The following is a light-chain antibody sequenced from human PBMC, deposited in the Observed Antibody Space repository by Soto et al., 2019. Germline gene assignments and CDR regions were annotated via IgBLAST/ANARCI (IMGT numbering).Light chain of an antibody. J-gene: IGLJ3*02. CDR3: AAWDDSLNGVV. CDR2: NTY. CDR1: SSNIGSHT. Sequence: QSVLTQPPSASGTPVQRVTISCSGSSSNIGSHTVNWYQQLPGTAPRLLIYNTYYRPSGVPDRFSGSKSGTSASLAISGLQSEDEADYYCAAWDDSLNGVVFGGGTQLTVL. V-gene: IGLV1-44*01.